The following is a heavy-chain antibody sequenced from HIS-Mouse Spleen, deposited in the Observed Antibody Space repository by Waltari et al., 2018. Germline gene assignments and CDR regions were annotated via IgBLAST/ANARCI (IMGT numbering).Heavy chain of an antibody. CDR3: ARGPTVTTNWFDP. D-gene: IGHD4-4*01. V-gene: IGHV4-34*01. Sequence: QVQLQQWGAGLLKPSETLSLTCAVYGGSFGGYSWSWILQPPGKGLEWIGEINHSGSTNYNPSLKSRVTISVDTSKNQFSLKLSSVTAADTAVYYCARGPTVTTNWFDPWGQGTLVTVSS. J-gene: IGHJ5*02. CDR2: INHSGST. CDR1: GGSFGGYS.